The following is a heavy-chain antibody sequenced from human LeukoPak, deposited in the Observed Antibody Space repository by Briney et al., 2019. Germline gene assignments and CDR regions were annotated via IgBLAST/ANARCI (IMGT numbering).Heavy chain of an antibody. V-gene: IGHV1-8*01. Sequence: EASVKVSCKASGYTFTSYDINWVRQATGQGLEWMGWMNPNSGNTGYAQKFQGRVTMTRNTSISTAYMEPSSLRSEDTAVYYCARDGYNSRAFDIWGRGTMVTVSS. J-gene: IGHJ3*02. CDR3: ARDGYNSRAFDI. CDR1: GYTFTSYD. CDR2: MNPNSGNT. D-gene: IGHD5-24*01.